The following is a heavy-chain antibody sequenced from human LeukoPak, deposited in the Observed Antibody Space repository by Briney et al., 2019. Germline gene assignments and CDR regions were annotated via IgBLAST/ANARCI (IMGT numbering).Heavy chain of an antibody. CDR2: ISYDGSNK. CDR3: AKGDQLWLGSYYYYYGMDV. D-gene: IGHD5-18*01. J-gene: IGHJ6*02. Sequence: PGRSLRLSCAASGFTFSSYGMHWVRQAPGKGLEWVAVISYDGSNKYYADSVKGRFTISRDNSKNTLYLQMNSLRAEDTAAYYCAKGDQLWLGSYYYYYGMDVWGQGTTVTVSS. CDR1: GFTFSSYG. V-gene: IGHV3-30*18.